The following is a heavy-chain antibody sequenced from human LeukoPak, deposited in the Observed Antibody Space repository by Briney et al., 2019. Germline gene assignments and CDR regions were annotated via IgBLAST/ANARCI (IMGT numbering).Heavy chain of an antibody. CDR1: GGSISSYY. CDR3: ARGPLLGRNDAFDI. V-gene: IGHV4-59*08. J-gene: IGHJ3*02. CDR2: IYYSGST. Sequence: SETLSLTCTVSGGSISSYYWSWIRQPPGKGLEWIGYIYYSGSTNYNPSLKSRVTISVDTSKNQFSLKLSSVTAADTAVYYCARGPLLGRNDAFDIWGQGTMVTVSS.